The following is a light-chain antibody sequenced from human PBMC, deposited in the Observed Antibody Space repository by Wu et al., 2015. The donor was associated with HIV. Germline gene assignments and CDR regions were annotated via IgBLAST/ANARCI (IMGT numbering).Light chain of an antibody. V-gene: IGKV3-11*01. CDR3: QHRSNWPLT. Sequence: EIVLTQSPTTLSLSPGNRATLSCRASQGIGSYLAWYQHKPGQAPRLLIYDTSTRATGIPARFSGSGSGTDFTLTISSLEPEDFAVYYCQHRSNWPLTFGGGTEGGDQT. CDR2: DTS. CDR1: QGIGSY. J-gene: IGKJ4*01.